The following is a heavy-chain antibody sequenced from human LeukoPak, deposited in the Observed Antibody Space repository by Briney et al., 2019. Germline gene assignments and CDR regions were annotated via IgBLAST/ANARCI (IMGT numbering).Heavy chain of an antibody. V-gene: IGHV4-59*08. CDR1: GGSISSYY. D-gene: IGHD2-15*01. J-gene: IGHJ5*02. Sequence: SETLSLTCTVSGGSISSYYWSWIRQHPGKGLEWIGYIYYSGSTNYNPSLKSRVTISVDTSKNQFSLKLSSVTAADTAVYYCARRGYCSGGSCSPNWFDPWGQGTLVTLSS. CDR3: ARRGYCSGGSCSPNWFDP. CDR2: IYYSGST.